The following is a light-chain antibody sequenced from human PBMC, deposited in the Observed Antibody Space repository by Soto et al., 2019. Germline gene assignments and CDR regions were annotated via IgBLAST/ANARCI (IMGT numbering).Light chain of an antibody. CDR1: RNINSY. V-gene: IGKV1-39*01. CDR3: QQTFGTPFT. J-gene: IGKJ2*01. Sequence: DIQMTQSPSSLSASVGDRVTITCRASRNINSYLNWYQQKPGSAPKMLIRAASNLQSGVPLRFSGCGSGTDFTLTISSLQVEDFASYFCQQTFGTPFTFGQVTKVEI. CDR2: AAS.